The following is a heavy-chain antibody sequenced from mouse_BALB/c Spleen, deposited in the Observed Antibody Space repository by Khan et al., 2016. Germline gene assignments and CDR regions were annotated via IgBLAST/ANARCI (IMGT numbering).Heavy chain of an antibody. CDR1: GSSLTNSG. CDR2: IWPGGST. Sequence: QVQLKESGPGLVAPSQSLSITCTVSGSSLTNSGVHWIRQPPGKGLEWLGVIWPGGSTDYNSALMSRLSITKDNSQNQVFLKMISLQTDDTAMYXCARDDQDYDAWFASWGQGTLVIVSA. CDR3: ARDDQDYDAWFAS. V-gene: IGHV2-9*02. J-gene: IGHJ3*01. D-gene: IGHD2-4*01.